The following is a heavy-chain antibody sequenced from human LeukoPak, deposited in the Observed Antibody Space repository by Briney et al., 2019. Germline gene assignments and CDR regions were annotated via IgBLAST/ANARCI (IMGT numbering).Heavy chain of an antibody. CDR3: AKGNDYYYYYYMDV. Sequence: TGGSLRLSCAASGFTFSSYAMSWVRQAPGKGLEWVSAISGSGGSTYYADSVKGRFTISRDNSKNTLYLQMNSLRAEDTAVYYCAKGNDYYYYYYMDVWGKGTTVTVSS. CDR1: GFTFSSYA. CDR2: ISGSGGST. V-gene: IGHV3-23*01. D-gene: IGHD3-10*01. J-gene: IGHJ6*03.